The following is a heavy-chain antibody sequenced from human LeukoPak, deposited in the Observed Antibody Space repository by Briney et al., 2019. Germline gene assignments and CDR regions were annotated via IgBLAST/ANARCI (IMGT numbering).Heavy chain of an antibody. CDR1: GYTFTSYA. D-gene: IGHD5-18*01. CDR3: AREGGEVTWIQLWHYHDY. Sequence: GASVKASCKASGYTFTSYAMHWVRQAPGQRLEWMGWINAGNGNTKYSQKFQGRVTITRDTSASTAYMELSSLRSEDTAVYYCAREGGEVTWIQLWHYHDYWGQGTLVTVSA. CDR2: INAGNGNT. V-gene: IGHV1-3*01. J-gene: IGHJ4*02.